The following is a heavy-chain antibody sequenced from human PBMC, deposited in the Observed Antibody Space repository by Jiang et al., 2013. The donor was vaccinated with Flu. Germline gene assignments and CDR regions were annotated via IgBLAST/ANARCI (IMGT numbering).Heavy chain of an antibody. Sequence: PGKGLEWMGIIYPGDSDTRYSPSFQGQVTISADKSVSTAYLQWSSLKASDTAMYYCARSYYDSSGYYYDYRGQGTLVTVSS. CDR3: ARSYYDSSGYYYDY. D-gene: IGHD3-22*01. J-gene: IGHJ4*02. CDR2: IYPGDSDT. V-gene: IGHV5-51*01.